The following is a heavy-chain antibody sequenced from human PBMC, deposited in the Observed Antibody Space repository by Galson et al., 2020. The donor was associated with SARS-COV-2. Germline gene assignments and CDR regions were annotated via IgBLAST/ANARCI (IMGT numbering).Heavy chain of an antibody. CDR1: GFIFSDAW. D-gene: IGHD3-9*01. Sequence: GGSLRLSCAASGFIFSDAWMSWVRQAPGKGLEWVGRIKSNAFGGTTDYAAPVKDRFSISRDDSKNTLYLQMNSLETEDTAVYYCSTVGYYNILAGYPPDYWGQGTLVTVSS. J-gene: IGHJ4*02. CDR3: STVGYYNILAGYPPDY. V-gene: IGHV3-15*01. CDR2: IKSNAFGGTT.